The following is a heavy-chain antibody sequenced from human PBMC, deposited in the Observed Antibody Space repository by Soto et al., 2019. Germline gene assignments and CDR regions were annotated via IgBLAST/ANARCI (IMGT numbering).Heavy chain of an antibody. CDR2: INHSGST. CDR1: GGSFSGYY. V-gene: IGHV4-34*01. J-gene: IGHJ4*02. D-gene: IGHD3-22*01. Sequence: SETLSLTCAVYGGSFSGYYWSWIRQPPGKGLEWIGEINHSGSTNYNPSLKSRVTISVDTSKNQFSLKLSSVTAADTAVYYCARPSDSSGYYEVGRDFDYWGQGTLVTVSS. CDR3: ARPSDSSGYYEVGRDFDY.